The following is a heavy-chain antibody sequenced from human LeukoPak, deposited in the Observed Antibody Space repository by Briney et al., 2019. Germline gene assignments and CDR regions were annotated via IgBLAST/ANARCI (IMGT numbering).Heavy chain of an antibody. CDR1: GYTFTGYY. CDR2: INPSGGST. V-gene: IGHV1-46*01. CDR3: AREGSAYYYDSSGYPFDY. J-gene: IGHJ4*02. Sequence: GASVKVSCKASGYTFTGYYMHWVRQAPGQGLERMGIINPSGGSTSYAQKFQGRVTMTRDMSTSTVYMELSSLRSEDTAVYYCAREGSAYYYDSSGYPFDYWGQGTLVTVSS. D-gene: IGHD3-22*01.